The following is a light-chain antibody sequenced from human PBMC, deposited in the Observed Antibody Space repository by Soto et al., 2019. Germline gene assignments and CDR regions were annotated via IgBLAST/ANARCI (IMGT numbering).Light chain of an antibody. J-gene: IGKJ4*01. CDR3: QQSNNWPQLT. V-gene: IGKV3-15*01. CDR1: QSVSSN. CDR2: GAS. Sequence: EIVRTQSPATLSVSPGEGDTRSGRGSQSVSSNLAWYQQKPGQAPRLLIYGASTRATGIPARFSGSGSGTEFTLTISSLQSEDFAVYYCQQSNNWPQLTVGGVTQVEIK.